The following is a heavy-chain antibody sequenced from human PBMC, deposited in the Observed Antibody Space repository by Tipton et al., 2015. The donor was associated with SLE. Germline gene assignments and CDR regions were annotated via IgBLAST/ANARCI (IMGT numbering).Heavy chain of an antibody. D-gene: IGHD1-7*01. V-gene: IGHV4-39*07. CDR3: ARDGYNWNYVNAFDI. CDR1: VGSISSSSYY. CDR2: IYYSGST. J-gene: IGHJ3*02. Sequence: TLSLTCTVSVGSISSSSYYWGWIRQPPGKGLEWIGSIYYSGSTNYNPSLKSRVTISVDTSKNQFSLKLSSVTAADTAVYYCARDGYNWNYVNAFDIWGQGTMVTVSS.